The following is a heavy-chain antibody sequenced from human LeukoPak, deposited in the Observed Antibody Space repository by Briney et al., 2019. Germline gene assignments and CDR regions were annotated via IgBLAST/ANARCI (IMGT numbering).Heavy chain of an antibody. CDR3: AKDDKPKYIPQAGPLGY. CDR1: GFTFSTYS. J-gene: IGHJ4*02. V-gene: IGHV3-23*01. Sequence: GGSLRLSCAASGFTFSTYSMSWVRQTPEKGLEWVSVINDNGDTTFYADSVKGRFTISRDNSKNTLYLQMNSLRAEDTAVYYCAKDDKPKYIPQAGPLGYWGQGTLVTVSS. D-gene: IGHD3-16*01. CDR2: INDNGDTT.